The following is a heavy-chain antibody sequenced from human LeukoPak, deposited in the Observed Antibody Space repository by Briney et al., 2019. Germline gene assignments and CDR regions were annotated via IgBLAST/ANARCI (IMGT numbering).Heavy chain of an antibody. CDR2: IYYSGST. Sequence: SETLSLTCTDSGGSLSSYYWSWIRQPPGKGLEWIGYIYYSGSTYYNPSLKSRVTFSVDTSKNQFSLKLGSVTAADTAVYYCARGEDHDILTGYQPYWHFDLWGRGTLVTVSS. D-gene: IGHD3-9*01. J-gene: IGHJ2*01. V-gene: IGHV4-59*01. CDR1: GGSLSSYY. CDR3: ARGEDHDILTGYQPYWHFDL.